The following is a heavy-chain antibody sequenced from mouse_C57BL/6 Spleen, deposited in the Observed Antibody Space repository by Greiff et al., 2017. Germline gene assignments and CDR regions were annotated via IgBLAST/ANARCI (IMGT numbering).Heavy chain of an antibody. CDR1: GYTFPSYW. V-gene: IGHV1-55*01. D-gene: IGHD2-5*01. J-gene: IGHJ2*01. Sequence: VQLQQSGAELVKPGASVKMSCKASGYTFPSYWITWVKQRPGQGLEWIGDIYPGSGSTNYNEKFKSKATLTVDTSSSTAYMQLSSLTSEDSAVYYCARSPLPYSNYDYWGQGTTLTVSS. CDR3: ARSPLPYSNYDY. CDR2: IYPGSGST.